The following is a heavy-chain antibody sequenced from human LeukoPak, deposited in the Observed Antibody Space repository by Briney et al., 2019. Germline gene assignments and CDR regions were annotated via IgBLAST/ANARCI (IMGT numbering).Heavy chain of an antibody. CDR2: IYPGGSDI. CDR3: ARHRASSGWGPGSDY. D-gene: IGHD6-19*01. CDR1: GYSFTTYW. V-gene: IGHV5-51*01. J-gene: IGHJ4*02. Sequence: GESLKISCQGSGYSFTTYWIGWVRQMPGKGLEWMGIIYPGGSDIKYSPSFQGQVTISVDKSTSTAYLQWSSLKAPDTAIYFCARHRASSGWGPGSDYWGQGTLVTVSS.